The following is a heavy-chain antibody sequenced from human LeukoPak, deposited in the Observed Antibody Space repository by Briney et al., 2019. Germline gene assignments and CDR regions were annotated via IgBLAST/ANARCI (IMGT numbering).Heavy chain of an antibody. Sequence: PGGSLRLSCATSGFTFSRYGMSWVRQAPGKGLEWVSSISGGGDSTYYADSVKGRFTISSDNSKSTLYLQLNSLRAEDTALYYCAKARGGDYGDYVIFDYWGQGTLVTVSS. CDR3: AKARGGDYGDYVIFDY. J-gene: IGHJ4*02. V-gene: IGHV3-23*01. D-gene: IGHD4-17*01. CDR2: ISGGGDST. CDR1: GFTFSRYG.